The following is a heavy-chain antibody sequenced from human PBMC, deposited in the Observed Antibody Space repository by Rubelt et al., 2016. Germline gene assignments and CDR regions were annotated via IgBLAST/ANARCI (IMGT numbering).Heavy chain of an antibody. CDR1: GGSISSYY. V-gene: IGHV4-59*01. J-gene: IGHJ4*02. CDR2: ISYTGST. CDR3: ARDSAGFDY. D-gene: IGHD6-13*01. Sequence: ETLSLTCTVSGGSISSYYWSWIRQPPGKGLEWIGYISYTGSTKYSPSLKSRVAISVDTSKNQFSLRLSSVTAADTAVYFCARDSAGFDYWGQGTLVTVSS.